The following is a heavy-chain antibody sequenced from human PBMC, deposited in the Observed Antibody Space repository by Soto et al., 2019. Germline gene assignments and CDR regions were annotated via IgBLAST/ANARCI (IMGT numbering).Heavy chain of an antibody. J-gene: IGHJ6*02. CDR2: ISYDGSNK. Sequence: PGGSLRLSCAASGFTFSSYAMHWVRQAPGKGLEWVAVISYDGSNKYYADSVKGRFTISRDNSKNTLYLQMDSLRAEDTAVYYCARDHNRPPYYYYYGMDVWGQGTTVTVSS. V-gene: IGHV3-30-3*01. CDR3: ARDHNRPPYYYYYGMDV. CDR1: GFTFSSYA.